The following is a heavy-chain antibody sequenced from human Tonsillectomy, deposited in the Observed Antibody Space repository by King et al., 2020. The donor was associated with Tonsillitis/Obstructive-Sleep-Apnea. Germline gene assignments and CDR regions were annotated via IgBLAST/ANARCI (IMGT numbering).Heavy chain of an antibody. V-gene: IGHV3-74*01. CDR3: ARVTFGVVIIPAFDI. CDR1: VFTFSNYW. J-gene: IGHJ3*02. Sequence: VQLVESGGGLVQPGGSLRLSCAASVFTFSNYWMHWVRQAPGKGLVWVSRIDSDGSSTSYADSVKGRFTISRDNAKNSLYLQMNSLRAEDTAVYYCARVTFGVVIIPAFDIWGQGTMVTVSS. CDR2: IDSDGSST. D-gene: IGHD3-3*01.